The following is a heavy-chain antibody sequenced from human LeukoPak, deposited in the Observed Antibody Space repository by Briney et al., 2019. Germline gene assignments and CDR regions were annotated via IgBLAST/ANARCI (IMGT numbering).Heavy chain of an antibody. CDR3: AKDDEGYY. D-gene: IGHD3-3*01. Sequence: GGSLRLSCAASGFTFSKSGMSWLRQTPEKGLEWVADIKEDRSAKYYVDAVKARFTISRDNAKNLLYLQMNSLRAEDPAVYYCAKDDEGYYWGQGILVTVSS. CDR1: GFTFSKSG. CDR2: IKEDRSAK. J-gene: IGHJ4*02. V-gene: IGHV3-7*04.